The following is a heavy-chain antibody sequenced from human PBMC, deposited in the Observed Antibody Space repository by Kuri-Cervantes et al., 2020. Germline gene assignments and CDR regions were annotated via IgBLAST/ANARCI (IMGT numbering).Heavy chain of an antibody. Sequence: GESLKISCAASGFTFSNYAMHWVRQAPGKGLEWVAIISYDGSSKYYADSVKGRFTISRDNSKNTLYLQMNSLRAEDTAVYYCAKDFYYDSSGFDYWGQGTLVTVSS. J-gene: IGHJ4*02. D-gene: IGHD3-22*01. CDR1: GFTFSNYA. CDR3: AKDFYYDSSGFDY. CDR2: ISYDGSSK. V-gene: IGHV3-30-3*01.